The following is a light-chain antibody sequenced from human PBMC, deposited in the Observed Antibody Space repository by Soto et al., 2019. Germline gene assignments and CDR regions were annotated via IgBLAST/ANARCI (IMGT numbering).Light chain of an antibody. CDR2: DVS. V-gene: IGKV1-5*01. Sequence: QMTQFPSTLSASVGDSVTITCRPSHLVSSWLACYQLKPGKATKRLIYDVSSLESGGPSRFSGSGSGTEFSLTISSLQPDDFATYYCQQSDFYCTWTFGQGTKVDIK. J-gene: IGKJ1*01. CDR3: QQSDFYCTWT. CDR1: HLVSSW.